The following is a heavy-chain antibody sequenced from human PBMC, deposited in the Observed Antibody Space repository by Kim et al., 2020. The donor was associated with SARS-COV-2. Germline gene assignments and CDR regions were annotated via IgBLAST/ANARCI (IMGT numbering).Heavy chain of an antibody. Sequence: ADSVRDRFTISRDNSKNTPYLQRNSLRAEETAVYYCAKGGFGELEGRFDYWGQGTLVTVSS. J-gene: IGHJ4*02. D-gene: IGHD3-10*01. V-gene: IGHV3-30*02. CDR3: AKGGFGELEGRFDY.